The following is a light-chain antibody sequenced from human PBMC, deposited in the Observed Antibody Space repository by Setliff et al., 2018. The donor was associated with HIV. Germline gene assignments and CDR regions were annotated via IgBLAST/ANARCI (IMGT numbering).Light chain of an antibody. CDR3: SSSTTGSNFV. J-gene: IGLJ1*01. Sequence: QSALTQPASVSGSPGQSITISCTGTSSDVGGYNFVSWYQQHPGKAPKLMVYEVSNRPSGVSNRFSGSKSGNTASLTISGLQAEDEADYYCSSSTTGSNFVFGTGTKVTVL. V-gene: IGLV2-14*01. CDR2: EVS. CDR1: SSDVGGYNF.